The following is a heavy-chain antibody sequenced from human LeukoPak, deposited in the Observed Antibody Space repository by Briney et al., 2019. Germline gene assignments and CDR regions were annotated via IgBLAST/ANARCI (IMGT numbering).Heavy chain of an antibody. CDR1: GYSISSGYY. J-gene: IGHJ6*03. CDR3: ARHGIPYSYGYRPSYYYYYMDV. V-gene: IGHV4-38-2*02. CDR2: IYHSGST. Sequence: PSETLSLTCTVSGYSISSGYYWGWIRQPPGKGLEWIGSIYHSGSTYYNPSLKSRVTISVDTSKNQFSLKLSSVTAADTAVYYCARHGIPYSYGYRPSYYYYYMDVWGKGTTVTISS. D-gene: IGHD5-18*01.